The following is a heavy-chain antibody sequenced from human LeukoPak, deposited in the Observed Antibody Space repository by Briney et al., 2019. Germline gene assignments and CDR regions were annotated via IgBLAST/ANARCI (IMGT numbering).Heavy chain of an antibody. D-gene: IGHD6-19*01. CDR2: INHSGST. Sequence: PSETLSLTCAVYGGSFSGYYWSWIRQPPGKGLEWIGEINHSGSTNYNPSLKSRVTISVDTSKNQFSLKLSSVTAADTAVYYCARLTGYSSGWYTGPIDPWGQGTLVTVSS. CDR1: GGSFSGYY. J-gene: IGHJ5*02. CDR3: ARLTGYSSGWYTGPIDP. V-gene: IGHV4-34*01.